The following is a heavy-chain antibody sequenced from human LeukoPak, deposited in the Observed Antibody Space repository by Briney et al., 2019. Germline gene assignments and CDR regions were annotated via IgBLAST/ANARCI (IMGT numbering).Heavy chain of an antibody. CDR2: INSDGSST. D-gene: IGHD1-26*01. CDR1: GFTFSSYW. CDR3: ARDEWELEKGYAFDI. Sequence: GGSLRLSCAASGFTFSSYWMHWVRQAPGKGLVWVSRINSDGSSTSYADSVKGRFTISRDNAKSTLYLQMNSLRAEDTAVYYCARDEWELEKGYAFDIWGQGTMVTVSS. V-gene: IGHV3-74*01. J-gene: IGHJ3*02.